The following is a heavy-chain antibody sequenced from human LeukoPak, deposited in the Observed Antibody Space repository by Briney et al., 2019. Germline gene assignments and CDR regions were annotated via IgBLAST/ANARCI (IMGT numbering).Heavy chain of an antibody. J-gene: IGHJ6*03. Sequence: ASVKVSCKASGYTFTSYYMHWVRQAPGQGLEWMGIINPSGGSTSYAQKFQGRVTMTRDTSTSTAYMELRSLRSDDTAVYYCARDLKVPDSLMDVWGKGTTVTVSS. CDR2: INPSGGST. V-gene: IGHV1-46*01. CDR1: GYTFTSYY. D-gene: IGHD5-18*01. CDR3: ARDLKVPDSLMDV.